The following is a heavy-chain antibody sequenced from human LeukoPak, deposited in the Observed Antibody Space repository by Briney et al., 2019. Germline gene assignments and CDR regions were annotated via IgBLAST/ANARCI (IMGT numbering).Heavy chain of an antibody. CDR3: AREGSVYDSSGYYYYYYGMDV. D-gene: IGHD3-22*01. CDR1: GFTFNNYW. Sequence: GGSLRLSCAASGFTFNNYWMHWVRQAPGKGLVWVSRINSDGSTTNYADSVKGRFTISRDNAKNTLYLQMNSLRAEDTAVYYCAREGSVYDSSGYYYYYYGMDVWGQGTTVTVSS. V-gene: IGHV3-74*01. CDR2: INSDGSTT. J-gene: IGHJ6*02.